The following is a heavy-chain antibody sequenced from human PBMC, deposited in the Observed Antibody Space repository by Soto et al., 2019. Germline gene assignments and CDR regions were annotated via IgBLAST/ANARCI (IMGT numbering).Heavy chain of an antibody. CDR2: IKSKTDGGTT. Sequence: GGSLRLSCAASGFTFSNAWMSWVRQAPGKGLEWVGRIKSKTDGGTTHYAAPVKGRFTISRDDSKNTLYLQMNSLKTEDTAVYYCTTVRTYYDFWSGYYSSGMDVWGQGTTVTVSS. J-gene: IGHJ6*02. CDR1: GFTFSNAW. CDR3: TTVRTYYDFWSGYYSSGMDV. V-gene: IGHV3-15*01. D-gene: IGHD3-3*01.